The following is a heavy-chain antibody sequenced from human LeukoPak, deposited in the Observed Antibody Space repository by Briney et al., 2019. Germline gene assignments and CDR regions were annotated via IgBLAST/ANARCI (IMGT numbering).Heavy chain of an antibody. CDR2: INHSGST. D-gene: IGHD6-19*01. CDR1: GGSFSGYY. V-gene: IGHV4-34*01. J-gene: IGHJ5*01. CDR3: ARVGGSGWFDS. Sequence: SETLSLTCAVYGGSFSGYYWSWIRQPPGKGLEWIGEINHSGSTNYNPSLKSRVTISVDTSKNQFSLKLSSVTAADTALYFCARVGGSGWFDSWGRGILVTVSS.